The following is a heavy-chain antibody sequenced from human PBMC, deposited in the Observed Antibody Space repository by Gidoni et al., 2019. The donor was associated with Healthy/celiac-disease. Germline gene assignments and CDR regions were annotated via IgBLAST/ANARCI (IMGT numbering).Heavy chain of an antibody. CDR2: IYYSWST. V-gene: IGHV4-31*03. CDR1: GGSISRGGYY. CDR3: ARGSSDILTGYFRFDY. Sequence: QVQLQESGQGLVKPSQTLSITCTVSGGSISRGGYYWSWIRQHQWKGLEWIGYIYYSWSTYYNPSLKSRVTISVDTSKNQFSLKLSSVTAADTAVYYCARGSSDILTGYFRFDYWGQGTLVTVSS. J-gene: IGHJ4*02. D-gene: IGHD3-9*01.